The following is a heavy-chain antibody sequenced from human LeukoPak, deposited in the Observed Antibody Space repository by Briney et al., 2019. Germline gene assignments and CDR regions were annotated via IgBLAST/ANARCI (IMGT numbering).Heavy chain of an antibody. D-gene: IGHD1-7*01. CDR1: GGSFSGYY. J-gene: IGHJ5*02. CDR2: INHSGST. V-gene: IGHV4-34*01. CDR3: ARAKEELYDP. Sequence: SETLSLTCAVYGGSFSGYYWSWIRQPPGKGLEWIGEINHSGSTNYNPSLKSRVTISVDTSKNQFSLKLSSVTAADTAVYYCARAKEELYDPWGQGTLVTVSS.